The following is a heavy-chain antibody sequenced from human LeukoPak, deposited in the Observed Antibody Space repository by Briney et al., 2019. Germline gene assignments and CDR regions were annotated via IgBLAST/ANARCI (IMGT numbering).Heavy chain of an antibody. Sequence: GGSLRLSCAASGFTFSSYSMNWVRQAPGKGLEWVSSISSSSSSYIYYADSVKGRFTISRDNAKNSLYLQMNSLRAEDTAVYYCARDSPSDDAFDIWGQGTMVTVSS. CDR3: ARDSPSDDAFDI. CDR2: ISSSSSSYI. V-gene: IGHV3-21*01. CDR1: GFTFSSYS. J-gene: IGHJ3*02.